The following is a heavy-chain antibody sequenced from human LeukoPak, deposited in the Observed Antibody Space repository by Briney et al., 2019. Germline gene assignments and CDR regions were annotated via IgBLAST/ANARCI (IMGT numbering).Heavy chain of an antibody. V-gene: IGHV3-23*01. Sequence: GGSLRLSCAASGFTFTRYSMHWVRQAPGKGLEWVSAISGSGGSTYYADSVKGRFTISRDNSKNTLYLQMNSLRAEDTAVYYCAKIWVRGVIRGWGQGTLVTVSS. CDR1: GFTFTRYS. J-gene: IGHJ4*02. CDR3: AKIWVRGVIRG. CDR2: ISGSGGST. D-gene: IGHD3-10*01.